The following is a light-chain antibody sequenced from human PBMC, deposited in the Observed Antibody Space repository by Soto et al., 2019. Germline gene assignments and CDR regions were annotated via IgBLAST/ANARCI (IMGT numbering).Light chain of an antibody. J-gene: IGLJ2*01. CDR2: NFN. CDR1: SSDVGGYNY. Sequence: QSVLTQPASVSGSPGPSITISCTGTSSDVGGYNYISWYQQHPGKTPRLIIYNFNNRPSGVSNRFSGSKSGNTASLTISGLQAEDEADYYCSSYRTGSVIFGGGTKLTVL. V-gene: IGLV2-14*03. CDR3: SSYRTGSVI.